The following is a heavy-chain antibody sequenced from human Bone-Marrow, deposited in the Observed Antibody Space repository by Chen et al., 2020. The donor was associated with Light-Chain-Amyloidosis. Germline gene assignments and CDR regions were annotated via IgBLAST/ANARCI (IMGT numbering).Heavy chain of an antibody. D-gene: IGHD3-9*01. V-gene: IGHV3-23*02. Sequence: EVQLVESGGGLLQRGGSLRLSCAASGFAFSSYAMSWVRQAPGKGLEWVATIRGRGGSRYYGDSVKCALTISRDNSKNALFVQVKRLRAEDTAVYYCAKDISYDDILPGYPADAFDIWGQGTMVTVSS. J-gene: IGHJ3*02. CDR2: IRGRGGSR. CDR3: AKDISYDDILPGYPADAFDI. CDR1: GFAFSSYA.